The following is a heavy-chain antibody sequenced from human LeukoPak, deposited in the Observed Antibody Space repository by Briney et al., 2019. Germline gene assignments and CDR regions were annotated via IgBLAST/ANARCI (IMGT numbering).Heavy chain of an antibody. CDR2: IKQDGSEK. CDR1: GFTFSSYW. V-gene: IGHV3-7*03. Sequence: GSLRLSCAASGFTFSSYWMSWVRQAPGKGLEWVANIKQDGSEKYYVDSVKGRFTISRDNAKNSLSLQMNSLRAEDTAIYFCASDKKVRATNLDCWGQGSLATVPS. J-gene: IGHJ4*02. CDR3: ASDKKVRATNLDC. D-gene: IGHD1-26*01.